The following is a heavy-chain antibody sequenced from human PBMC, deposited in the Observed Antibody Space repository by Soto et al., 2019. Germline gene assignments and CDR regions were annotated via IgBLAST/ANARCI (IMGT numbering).Heavy chain of an antibody. J-gene: IGHJ5*02. CDR1: GASISTYY. D-gene: IGHD3-3*01. Sequence: SETLSLTCSVAGASISTYYWSWLRQPQGKGLEWIGHIYYSGSTKYNPSLKSRVTISIDTSKNQLSLKLSSVTAADTAVYYCARGSGYYPWFDPWGQGTLVTVSS. V-gene: IGHV4-59*01. CDR3: ARGSGYYPWFDP. CDR2: IYYSGST.